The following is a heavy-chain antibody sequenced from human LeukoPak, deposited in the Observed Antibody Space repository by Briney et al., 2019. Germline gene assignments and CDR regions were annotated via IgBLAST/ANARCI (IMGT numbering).Heavy chain of an antibody. Sequence: GGSLRLSCAASGFTFSSYSMNWVRQAPVKGLEWVSSISSSSSYIYYADSVKGRFTISRDNAKNSLYLQMNSLRAEDTAVYYCAALWFGEFTVDYWGQGTLVTVSS. D-gene: IGHD3-10*01. CDR2: ISSSSSYI. J-gene: IGHJ4*02. CDR3: AALWFGEFTVDY. CDR1: GFTFSSYS. V-gene: IGHV3-21*01.